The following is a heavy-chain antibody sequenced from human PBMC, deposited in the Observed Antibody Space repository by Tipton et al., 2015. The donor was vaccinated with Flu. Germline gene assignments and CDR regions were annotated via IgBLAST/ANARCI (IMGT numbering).Heavy chain of an antibody. CDR1: GGSINGYY. CDR3: ARLSFYDVDLKNFYFDH. Sequence: GLVKPSETLSLTCSVSGGSINGYYWSWIRQPPGKGLEWIGDMSYSENTYYNPSLKSRVVISVDTSKNHFSLKLKSVTAADTAVYYCARLSFYDVDLKNFYFDHWGQGALVTVSS. CDR2: MSYSENT. J-gene: IGHJ4*02. D-gene: IGHD3-10*02. V-gene: IGHV4-59*04.